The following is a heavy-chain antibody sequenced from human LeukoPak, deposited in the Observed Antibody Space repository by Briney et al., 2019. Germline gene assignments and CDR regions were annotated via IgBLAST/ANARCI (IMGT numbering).Heavy chain of an antibody. J-gene: IGHJ3*02. V-gene: IGHV4-31*03. Sequence: PSQTLSLTCTVSGGSISSGGYYWSWLRQHPGKGLEWIGYSYYSGSTYYNPSLKSRVTISVDTSKNQFSLKLSSVTAADTAVYYCARDCSGGSCYSGDAFDIWGQGTMVTVSS. CDR3: ARDCSGGSCYSGDAFDI. CDR2: SYYSGST. D-gene: IGHD2-15*01. CDR1: GGSISSGGYY.